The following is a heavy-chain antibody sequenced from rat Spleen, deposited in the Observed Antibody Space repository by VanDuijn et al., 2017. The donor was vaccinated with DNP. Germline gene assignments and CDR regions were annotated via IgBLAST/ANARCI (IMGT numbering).Heavy chain of an antibody. Sequence: EVQLVESGGDLVQPGRSLKLSCAASGFTFSNYDMNWVRQAPTKGLEWVTSITPSGGTTYYRDSVKGRFTVSRDNAKSTLYLQMDSLRSEDTATYYCARGSIAPPWGQGTLVTVSS. CDR1: GFTFSNYD. D-gene: IGHD1-2*01. CDR2: ITPSGGTT. V-gene: IGHV5-25*01. J-gene: IGHJ3*01. CDR3: ARGSIAPP.